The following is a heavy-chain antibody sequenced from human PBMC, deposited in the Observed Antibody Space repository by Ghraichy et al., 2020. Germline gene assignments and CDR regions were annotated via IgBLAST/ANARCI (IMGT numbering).Heavy chain of an antibody. V-gene: IGHV1-18*01. CDR1: GYTFSNYG. D-gene: IGHD6-13*01. CDR3: ARALVAAGKIDH. J-gene: IGHJ1*01. CDR2: ISPYNGDT. Sequence: ASVKVSCKASGYTFSNYGITWLRQAPGQGLEWMGWISPYNGDTKDAQKFQGRVTMTTDTSTTTAYLELRRLRSDDTAVYYCARALVAAGKIDHWGQGTLVIVSS.